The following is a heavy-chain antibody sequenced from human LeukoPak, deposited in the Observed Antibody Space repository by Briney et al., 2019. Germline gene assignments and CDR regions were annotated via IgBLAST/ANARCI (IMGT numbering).Heavy chain of an antibody. CDR3: AKEVGVGGYDY. Sequence: GGSLRLSCAASGFTFSTYNMNWVRQAPGKGLEWVSSITSSSSYTFYADSVRGRFTISRDDAKNSLYLQMNSLRAEDTAVYYCAKEVGVGGYDYWGQGTLVTVSS. CDR1: GFTFSTYN. V-gene: IGHV3-21*01. D-gene: IGHD3-10*01. J-gene: IGHJ4*02. CDR2: ITSSSSYT.